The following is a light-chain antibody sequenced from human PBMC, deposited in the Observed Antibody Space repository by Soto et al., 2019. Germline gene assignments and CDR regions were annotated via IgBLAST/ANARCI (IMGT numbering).Light chain of an antibody. CDR1: QSVRSER. J-gene: IGKJ5*01. V-gene: IGKV3-20*01. CDR3: QQYDGSPIT. CDR2: DAS. Sequence: SPGDRATLSGRASQSVRSERLAWYQHKRGQAPRLVIFDASSRATGIPERFSGSGSGTDFTLTISRLEPEDFAVYFCQQYDGSPITFGLGTRLEIK.